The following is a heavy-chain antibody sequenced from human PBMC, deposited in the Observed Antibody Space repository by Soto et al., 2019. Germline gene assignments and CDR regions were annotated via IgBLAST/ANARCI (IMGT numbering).Heavy chain of an antibody. Sequence: QVQLQESGPGLVKPSQTLSLTCTVSGGSISSDGYYWSWIRQHPGKGLEWIGYISYSGSTYYNPSLESRVIISADTSKNQFSLTLISVTAADTAVYYCAREGRGSYWGQGTLVTVSS. CDR2: ISYSGST. D-gene: IGHD3-10*01. V-gene: IGHV4-31*03. CDR3: AREGRGSY. CDR1: GGSISSDGYY. J-gene: IGHJ4*02.